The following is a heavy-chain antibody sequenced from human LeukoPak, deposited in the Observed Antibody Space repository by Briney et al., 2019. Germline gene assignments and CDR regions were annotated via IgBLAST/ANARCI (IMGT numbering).Heavy chain of an antibody. Sequence: GGSLRLSCAASGFTFSSYGMHWVRQAPGKGLEWVAVISYDGSNKYYADSVKGRFTISRDNSKNTLYLQMNSLRAEDTAVYYCAKELQQLVREDYFDYWGQGTLVTVSS. CDR3: AKELQQLVREDYFDY. CDR2: ISYDGSNK. V-gene: IGHV3-30*18. J-gene: IGHJ4*02. D-gene: IGHD6-13*01. CDR1: GFTFSSYG.